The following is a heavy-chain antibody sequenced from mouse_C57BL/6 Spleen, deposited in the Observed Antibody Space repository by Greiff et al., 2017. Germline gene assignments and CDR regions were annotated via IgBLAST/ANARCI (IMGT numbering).Heavy chain of an antibody. J-gene: IGHJ2*01. D-gene: IGHD4-1*01. CDR2: ILPGSGGT. CDR3: AIFGTGDYCDC. V-gene: IGHV1-9*01. Sequence: VHLVESGAELMKPGASVKLSCKATGYTFTGYWIEWVKQRPGHGLEWIGEILPGSGGTNYNEKFKGKATFTADTSSNTAYMHLSSLTTEDSAIYCCAIFGTGDYCDCWGKGTTLTVSS. CDR1: GYTFTGYW.